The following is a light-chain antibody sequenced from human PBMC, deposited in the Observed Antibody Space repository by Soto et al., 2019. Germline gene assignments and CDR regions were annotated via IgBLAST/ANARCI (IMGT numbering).Light chain of an antibody. Sequence: QSALTQPASVSGSAGQSITVSCSGTMRDVGAYNLVSWYQQHPGTAPKLIIYEVRNRPSGISSRFSGSRSGNTASLTISGLQPEDEGDYYCSACTARSTLVFGGGTKLTVL. CDR1: MRDVGAYNL. V-gene: IGLV2-14*01. CDR3: SACTARSTLV. J-gene: IGLJ3*02. CDR2: EVR.